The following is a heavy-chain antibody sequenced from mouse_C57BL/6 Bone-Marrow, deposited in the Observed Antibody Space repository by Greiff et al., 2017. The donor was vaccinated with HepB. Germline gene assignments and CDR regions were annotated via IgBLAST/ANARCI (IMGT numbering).Heavy chain of an antibody. CDR3: ARDGNYVRYYAMDY. CDR2: ISSGSSTI. V-gene: IGHV5-17*01. D-gene: IGHD2-1*01. Sequence: EVQVVESGGGLVKPGGSLKLSCAASGFTFSDYGMHWVRQAPEKGLEWVAYISSGSSTIYYADTVKGRFTISRDNAKNTLFLQMSSLRSEDTAMYYCARDGNYVRYYAMDYWGQGTSVTVSS. J-gene: IGHJ4*01. CDR1: GFTFSDYG.